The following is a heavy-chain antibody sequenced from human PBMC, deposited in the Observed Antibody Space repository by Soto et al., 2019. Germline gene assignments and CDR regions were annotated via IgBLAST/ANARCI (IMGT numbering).Heavy chain of an antibody. J-gene: IGHJ4*02. CDR3: ARKQAGFFYGIDY. V-gene: IGHV4-31*03. Sequence: SETLSLTCTVSGGSISTGGYYWSWIRQYPGKGLEWLGYIDGSGYTFYNPSLQSRLTLSMDMSKNQFSLKLSSSTAADTAVYFCARKQAGFFYGIDYWGQGTLVTVSS. D-gene: IGHD3-3*01. CDR1: GGSISTGGYY. CDR2: IDGSGYT.